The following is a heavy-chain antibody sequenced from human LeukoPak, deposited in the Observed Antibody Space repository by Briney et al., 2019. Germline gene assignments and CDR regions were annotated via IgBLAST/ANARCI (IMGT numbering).Heavy chain of an antibody. J-gene: IGHJ4*02. CDR3: ARFGSAGTLDY. CDR1: GGSFSGYY. D-gene: IGHD6-13*01. Sequence: PSETPSLTCAVYGGSFSGYYWSWIRQPPGKGLEWIGFVYYSGSTNYNPSLKSRVAISVDTFKNQFSLRLSSVTTADTAMYYCARFGSAGTLDYWGQGTLVTVSS. CDR2: VYYSGST. V-gene: IGHV4-59*01.